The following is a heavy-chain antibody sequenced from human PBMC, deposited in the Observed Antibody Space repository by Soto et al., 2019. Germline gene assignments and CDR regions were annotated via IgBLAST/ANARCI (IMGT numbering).Heavy chain of an antibody. CDR1: GGSISSHY. D-gene: IGHD3-9*01. V-gene: IGHV4-59*11. J-gene: IGHJ5*02. Sequence: QVQLQESGPGLVKPSETLSLTCTVSGGSISSHYWSWIRQPPGKGLEWIGYISYSGSTNYNPSLTSRVTMSVATSKNHFSFKLSSVTAADTAVYFCARIHYALLTGYADGFDPWGQGTLVTVSS. CDR2: ISYSGST. CDR3: ARIHYALLTGYADGFDP.